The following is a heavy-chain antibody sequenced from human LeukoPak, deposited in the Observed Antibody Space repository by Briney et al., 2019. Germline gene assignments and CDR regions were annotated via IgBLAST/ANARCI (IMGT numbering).Heavy chain of an antibody. CDR3: AKFGTQSYYGSGIDF. V-gene: IGHV1-2*02. D-gene: IGHD3-10*01. J-gene: IGHJ4*02. CDR1: GYTFTGYY. Sequence: GASVKVSCKASGYTFTGYYMHWVRQAPGQGLEWMGWINPNSGGTNYAQKLQGRVTMTADTSTTTAYMELRSLRSDDTAVYYCAKFGTQSYYGSGIDFWGQGTLVTVSS. CDR2: INPNSGGT.